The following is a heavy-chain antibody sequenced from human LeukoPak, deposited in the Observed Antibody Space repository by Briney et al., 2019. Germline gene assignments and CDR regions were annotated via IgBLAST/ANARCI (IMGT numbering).Heavy chain of an antibody. Sequence: PGGSLRLSCAASGFTFSSYSMNWVRQAPGKGLEWVSYISSSSSTIYYADSVKVRFTVSRDNAKNSLYLQMKSLRAEDTAVYYCARDPRRFLEWLSANWFDPWGQGSLVTVSS. D-gene: IGHD3-3*01. V-gene: IGHV3-48*01. CDR2: ISSSSSTI. CDR3: ARDPRRFLEWLSANWFDP. CDR1: GFTFSSYS. J-gene: IGHJ5*02.